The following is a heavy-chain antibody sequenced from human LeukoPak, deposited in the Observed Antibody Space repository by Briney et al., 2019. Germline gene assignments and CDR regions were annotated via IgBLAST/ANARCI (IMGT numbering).Heavy chain of an antibody. V-gene: IGHV4-4*07. CDR1: GGSISSYY. CDR3: ARRGRWAKALYYYYYGMDV. J-gene: IGHJ6*02. D-gene: IGHD4-23*01. Sequence: PSETLSLTCTVSGGSISSYYWSWIRQPAGKGLEWIGRIYTSGSTNYNPSLKSRVTMSVDTSKNQFSLKLSSVTAADTAVYYCARRGRWAKALYYYYYGMDVWGQGTTVTVSS. CDR2: IYTSGST.